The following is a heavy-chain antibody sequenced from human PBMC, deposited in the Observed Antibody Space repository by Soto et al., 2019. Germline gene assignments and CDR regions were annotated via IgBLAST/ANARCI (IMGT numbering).Heavy chain of an antibody. Sequence: QVQLVQSGAEVKKPGASVKLSCKSSEYTFTDYYIHWVRQAPGQGLEWMGLINPSGGSTSYAQKFQGRVTMPRGTSTSTVYMELSSMRYEDTDVYSCATAAYSTSWYDFWGQGTLVTVSS. J-gene: IGHJ5*01. CDR1: EYTFTDYY. D-gene: IGHD6-13*01. V-gene: IGHV1-46*01. CDR2: INPSGGST. CDR3: ATAAYSTSWYDF.